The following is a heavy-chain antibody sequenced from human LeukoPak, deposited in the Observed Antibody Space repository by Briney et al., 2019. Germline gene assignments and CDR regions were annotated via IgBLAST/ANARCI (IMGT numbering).Heavy chain of an antibody. J-gene: IGHJ5*02. CDR1: GFTFSSYS. CDR2: ISSSSSYI. D-gene: IGHD3-9*01. V-gene: IGHV3-21*01. Sequence: PGGSLRLSCAASGFTFSSYSMNWVRQAPGKGLEWVSSISSSSSYIYYADSVKGRFTISRDNSKNTLYLQMNSLRAEDTAVYYCARDDDILTGFSRSPRGGRFDPWGQGTLVTVSS. CDR3: ARDDDILTGFSRSPRGGRFDP.